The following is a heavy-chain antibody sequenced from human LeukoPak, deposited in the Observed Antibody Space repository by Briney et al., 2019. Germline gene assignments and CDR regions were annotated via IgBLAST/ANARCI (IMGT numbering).Heavy chain of an antibody. V-gene: IGHV3-53*01. CDR2: IYSGGST. J-gene: IGHJ4*02. CDR1: GFTVSSNY. CDR3: ARTTVTTTFFDY. Sequence: GGSLRLSCAASGFTVSSNYMSWVRQAPGKGLEWVSVIYSGGSTYYADSVKGRFTISRDNSKNTLYLQMNSLRAEDTAVYYCARTTVTTTFFDYWGQGTLVTVSS. D-gene: IGHD4-17*01.